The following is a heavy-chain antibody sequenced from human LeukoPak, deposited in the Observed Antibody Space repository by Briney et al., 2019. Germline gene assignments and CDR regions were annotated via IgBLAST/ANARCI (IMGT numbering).Heavy chain of an antibody. V-gene: IGHV4-59*01. CDR1: GGSISSYY. J-gene: IGHJ4*02. CDR3: ARGRRRGITMVRGVIAQFDY. D-gene: IGHD3-10*01. Sequence: SETLSLTCTVSGGSISSYYWSWIRQPPGKGLEWIGYIYYSGSTNYNPSLKSRVTISVDTSKNQFSLKLSSVTAADTAVYYCARGRRRGITMVRGVIAQFDYWGQGTLVTVSS. CDR2: IYYSGST.